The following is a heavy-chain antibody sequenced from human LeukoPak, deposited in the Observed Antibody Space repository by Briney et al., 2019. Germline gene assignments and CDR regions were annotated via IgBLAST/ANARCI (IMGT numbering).Heavy chain of an antibody. J-gene: IGHJ6*02. D-gene: IGHD3-22*01. Sequence: PGGSLRLSCAASGFTFSSYGMHWVRQAPGKGLEWVSSISGSGGSTYYADSVKGRFTISRDNSKNTLYLQMNSLRAEDTAVYYCANLADSSGYRYYYYGMDVWGQGTTVTVSS. CDR3: ANLADSSGYRYYYYGMDV. CDR1: GFTFSSYG. CDR2: ISGSGGST. V-gene: IGHV3-23*01.